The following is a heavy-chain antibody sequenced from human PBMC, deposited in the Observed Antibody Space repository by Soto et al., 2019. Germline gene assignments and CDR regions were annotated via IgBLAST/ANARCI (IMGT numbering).Heavy chain of an antibody. D-gene: IGHD3-10*01. Sequence: QVQLVQSGAEVKKPGASVKVSCKASGYTFTSYGVSWVRQAPGQGLEWMGCISGYNGNTNYAQKLQGRVTMTTDTSTSTAYMELRSLRSDDTAVYYCARAGKYYYGSGSPYYYGMDVWGQGITVTVSS. CDR2: ISGYNGNT. CDR3: ARAGKYYYGSGSPYYYGMDV. J-gene: IGHJ6*02. CDR1: GYTFTSYG. V-gene: IGHV1-18*04.